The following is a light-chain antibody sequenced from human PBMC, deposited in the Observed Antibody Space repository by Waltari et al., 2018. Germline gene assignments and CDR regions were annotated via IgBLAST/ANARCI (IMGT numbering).Light chain of an antibody. CDR2: SAN. Sequence: QTVVTQEPSLTVSPGGTAPLTCSSSPVSVPSVYFPPWFQQRPGHPPRSLIYSANNNHSWTPARFSGSLIGGKAALTLSGVQPEDEADYYCLLFYGGAYVFGTGTKLTVL. CDR3: LLFYGGAYV. J-gene: IGLJ1*01. CDR1: PVSVPSVYF. V-gene: IGLV7-43*01.